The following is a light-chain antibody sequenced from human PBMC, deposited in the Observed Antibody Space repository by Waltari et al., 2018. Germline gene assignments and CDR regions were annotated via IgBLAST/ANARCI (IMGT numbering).Light chain of an antibody. J-gene: IGKJ2*01. CDR2: LGS. Sequence: DIVMTQSLLSLPVTPGEPASISRRSSQSLLHSNGYNYLDWYLEKPGHSPQLLIYLGSNLACVVPDRFSGRGSGTCFILKISRGDAEDVGVYYCMQALQTPRTFGQGTKLEIK. CDR1: QSLLHSNGYNY. V-gene: IGKV2-28*01. CDR3: MQALQTPRT.